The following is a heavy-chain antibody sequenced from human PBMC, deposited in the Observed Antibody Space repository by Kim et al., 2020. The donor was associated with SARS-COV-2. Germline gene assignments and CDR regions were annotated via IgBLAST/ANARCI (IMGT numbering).Heavy chain of an antibody. Sequence: ASAKVSCKASGYTFTSYAMHWVRQAPGQRLEWMGWINAGNGNTKYSQKFQGRVTITRDTSASTAYMELSSLRSEDTAVYYCARVPVTAAMLPFDYWGQGTLVTVSS. CDR2: INAGNGNT. CDR1: GYTFTSYA. CDR3: ARVPVTAAMLPFDY. D-gene: IGHD2-2*01. V-gene: IGHV1-3*01. J-gene: IGHJ4*02.